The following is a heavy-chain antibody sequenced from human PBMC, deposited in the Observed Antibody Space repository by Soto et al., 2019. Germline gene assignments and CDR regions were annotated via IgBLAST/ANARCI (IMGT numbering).Heavy chain of an antibody. Sequence: GGSLRLSCAASGFTFGSYSMNWARQAPGKGLEWVSYISSSSTIYYADSVKGRFTISRDNAKNSLYLQMNSLRDEDTAVYYCARDYYYDSLFDYWGQGTLVTVSS. CDR3: ARDYYYDSLFDY. J-gene: IGHJ4*02. CDR2: ISSSSTI. V-gene: IGHV3-48*02. D-gene: IGHD3-22*01. CDR1: GFTFGSYS.